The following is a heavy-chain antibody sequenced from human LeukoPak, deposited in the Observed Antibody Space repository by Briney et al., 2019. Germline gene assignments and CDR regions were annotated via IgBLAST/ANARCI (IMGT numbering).Heavy chain of an antibody. CDR3: ATVEAVFEWELLVY. Sequence: ASVKVSCKVSGYTLTELSMHWVRQAPGKGLEWMGGFDPEDGETIYAQKFQGRVTMTEDTSTDTAYMELSSLRSGDTAVYYCATVEAVFEWELLVYWGQGTLVTVSS. D-gene: IGHD1-26*01. V-gene: IGHV1-24*01. CDR1: GYTLTELS. CDR2: FDPEDGET. J-gene: IGHJ4*02.